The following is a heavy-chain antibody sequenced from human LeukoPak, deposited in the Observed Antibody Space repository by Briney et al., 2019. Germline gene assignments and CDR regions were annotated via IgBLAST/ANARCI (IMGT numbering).Heavy chain of an antibody. CDR2: INPNSGGT. D-gene: IGHD1-26*01. Sequence: GASVKVSCKGSGCTVTGCYMHWVRQAPGQGLEWMGWINPNSGGTNYAQKFQGRVTMTRDTSISTAYMELSRLRSDDTAVYYCARGRIRVGARGAFDIWGQGTMVTVSS. CDR1: GCTVTGCY. CDR3: ARGRIRVGARGAFDI. V-gene: IGHV1-2*02. J-gene: IGHJ3*02.